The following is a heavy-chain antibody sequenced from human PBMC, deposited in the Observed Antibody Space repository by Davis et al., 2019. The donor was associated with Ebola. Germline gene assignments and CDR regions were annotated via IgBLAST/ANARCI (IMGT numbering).Heavy chain of an antibody. D-gene: IGHD2-15*01. J-gene: IGHJ4*02. Sequence: ASVKVSCKASGGTFSSYAISWVRQAPGQGLEWMGIINPSGGSTSYAQKFQGRVTMTRDTSTSTVYMELSSLRSEDTAVYYCARGGYCSGGSRYLGYWGQGTLVTVSS. V-gene: IGHV1-46*01. CDR3: ARGGYCSGGSRYLGY. CDR1: GGTFSSYA. CDR2: INPSGGST.